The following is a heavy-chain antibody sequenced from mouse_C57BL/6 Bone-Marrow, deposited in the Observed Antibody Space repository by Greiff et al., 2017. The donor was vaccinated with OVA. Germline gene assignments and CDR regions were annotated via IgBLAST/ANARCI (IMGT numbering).Heavy chain of an antibody. V-gene: IGHV5-15*04. J-gene: IGHJ4*01. CDR1: GFTFSDYG. CDR2: ISNLAYSI. CDR3: ARRRITTVVATDAMDY. D-gene: IGHD1-1*01. Sequence: DVMLVESGGGLVQPGGSLKLSCAASGFTFSDYGMAWVRQAPRKGPEWVAFISNLAYSIYYADTVTGRFTISRENAKNTLYLEMSSLRSEDTAMYYCARRRITTVVATDAMDYWGQGTSVTVSS.